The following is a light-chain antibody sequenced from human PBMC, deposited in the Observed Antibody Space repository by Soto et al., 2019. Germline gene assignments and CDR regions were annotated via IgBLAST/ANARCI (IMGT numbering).Light chain of an antibody. CDR3: QQYDTSLT. CDR1: HTIASVY. Sequence: IVLTQSPASLSLSPGERATLSCGASHTIASVYLAWYQHKPGLAPRLLIYDTSIRATGIPDRFTGSGSGTDFTLTVSRLEPEEFAVYYCQQYDTSLTVGGGTKLEIK. CDR2: DTS. V-gene: IGKV3D-20*01. J-gene: IGKJ4*01.